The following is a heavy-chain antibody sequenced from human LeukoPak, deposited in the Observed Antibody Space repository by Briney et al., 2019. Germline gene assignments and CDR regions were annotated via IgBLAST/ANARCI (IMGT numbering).Heavy chain of an antibody. D-gene: IGHD4/OR15-4a*01. V-gene: IGHV3-74*01. J-gene: IGHJ6*02. Sequence: GGSLRLSCAASGFTFSSYWMNWVRQAPGKGLVWASRIASDGSSTTYADSVKGRFSISRDNAKDTLYLQMNSLRVEDTAVYYCAKDQIWRLYGMDVWGQGTTVTVSS. CDR3: AKDQIWRLYGMDV. CDR1: GFTFSSYW. CDR2: IASDGSST.